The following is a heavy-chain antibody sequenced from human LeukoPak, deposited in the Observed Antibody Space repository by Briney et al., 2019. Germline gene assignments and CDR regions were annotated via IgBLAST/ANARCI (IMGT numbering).Heavy chain of an antibody. Sequence: GGSLRLSCAASGFTFSSYAMSWVRQAPGKGLEWVSAISGSGGSTYYTDSVKGRFTISRDNSKNTLCLQMNSLRAEDTAVYYCANGYSSGSGGVDYWGQGTLVTVSS. CDR1: GFTFSSYA. D-gene: IGHD6-19*01. CDR3: ANGYSSGSGGVDY. CDR2: ISGSGGST. V-gene: IGHV3-23*01. J-gene: IGHJ4*02.